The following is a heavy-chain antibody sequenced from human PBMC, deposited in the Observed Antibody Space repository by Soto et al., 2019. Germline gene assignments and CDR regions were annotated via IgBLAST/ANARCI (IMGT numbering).Heavy chain of an antibody. CDR2: INAGNGNT. V-gene: IGHV1-3*01. J-gene: IGHJ5*02. CDR1: GYTFTSYA. Sequence: ASVKVSCKASGYTFTSYAMHWVRQAPGQRLEWMGWINAGNGNTKYSQKFQGRVTITRDTSASTAYMELSSLRSEDTAVHYCARDLPYDSSGFNWFDPWGQGTLVTVS. D-gene: IGHD3-22*01. CDR3: ARDLPYDSSGFNWFDP.